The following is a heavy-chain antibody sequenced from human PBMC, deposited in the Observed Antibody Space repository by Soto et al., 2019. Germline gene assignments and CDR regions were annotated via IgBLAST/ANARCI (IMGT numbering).Heavy chain of an antibody. CDR3: AKDRNREHQPYLVHY. CDR1: GFTFSSDA. J-gene: IGHJ4*02. D-gene: IGHD2-2*01. V-gene: IGHV3-23*01. CDR2: TSGSGGST. Sequence: EVQMLESGGGLVQPGGSLRLSCAASGFTFSSDAMSWVRQAPGKGLECVSATSGSGGSTYYADSAKGRFTISRDNCKSALDLQTNCLRAEDTAVSYGAKDRNREHQPYLVHYWYQGTL.